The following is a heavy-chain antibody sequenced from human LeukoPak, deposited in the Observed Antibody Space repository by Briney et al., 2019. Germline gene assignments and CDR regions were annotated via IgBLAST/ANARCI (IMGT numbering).Heavy chain of an antibody. J-gene: IGHJ5*02. CDR2: IIPILGIA. V-gene: IGHV1-69*04. Sequence: GASVKASCKASGGTFSSYAISWVRQAPGQGLEWMGRIIPILGIANYAQKFQGRVTITADKSTSTAYMELSSLRSEDTAVYYCARGAAGATNWFDPWGQGTLVTVSS. D-gene: IGHD1-26*01. CDR1: GGTFSSYA. CDR3: ARGAAGATNWFDP.